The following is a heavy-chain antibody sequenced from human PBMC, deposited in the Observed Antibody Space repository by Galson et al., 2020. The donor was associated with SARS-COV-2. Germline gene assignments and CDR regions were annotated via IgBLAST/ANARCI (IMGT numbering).Heavy chain of an antibody. CDR2: INPNDGGT. CDR1: GYSFTAYY. Sequence: ASVKVSCKASGYSFTAYYFHWVRQAPGQGLEWVGWINPNDGGTSYTQKFQGRVTMTRDTSTSTFYMEVSRLKSDDTAVYYCARGGGGARHELDYWGQGTLVSVSS. J-gene: IGHJ4*02. CDR3: ARGGGGARHELDY. V-gene: IGHV1-2*02. D-gene: IGHD1-1*01.